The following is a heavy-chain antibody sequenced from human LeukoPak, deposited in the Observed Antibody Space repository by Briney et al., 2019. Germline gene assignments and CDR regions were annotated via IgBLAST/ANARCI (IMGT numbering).Heavy chain of an antibody. CDR3: ARGYDFWSGYSPQGYYYYYYMDV. Sequence: SETLSLTCTVSGGSISSGSYYWSWIRQPAGKGLKWIGRIYTSGSTNYNPSLKSRVTISVDTSKNQFSLKLSSVTAADTAVYYCARGYDFWSGYSPQGYYYYYYMDVWGKGTTVTVSS. CDR2: IYTSGST. J-gene: IGHJ6*03. CDR1: GGSISSGSYY. D-gene: IGHD3-3*01. V-gene: IGHV4-61*02.